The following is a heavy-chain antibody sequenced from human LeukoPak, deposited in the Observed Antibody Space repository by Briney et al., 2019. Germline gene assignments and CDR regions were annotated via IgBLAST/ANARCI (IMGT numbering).Heavy chain of an antibody. CDR2: VSGRDDST. V-gene: IGHV3-23*01. D-gene: IGHD3-9*01. CDR1: GFTFSNYA. J-gene: IGHJ4*02. CDR3: AKWGDYDILTGYYDPDY. Sequence: PGASLRPSCAASGFTFSNYAMYWVRQAPGKGLEWVSAVSGRDDSTYYADSVKGRFTISRDTSKNTLYLQMNSLRAEDTAVYYCAKWGDYDILTGYYDPDYWGQGTLVTVSS.